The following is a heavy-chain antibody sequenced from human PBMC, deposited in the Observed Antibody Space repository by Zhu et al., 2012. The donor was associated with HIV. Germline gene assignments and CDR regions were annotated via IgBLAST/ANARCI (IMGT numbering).Heavy chain of an antibody. CDR3: AKVTKDSGGYYLSSSSFDY. CDR1: GFTFSNYA. J-gene: IGHJ4*02. V-gene: IGHV3-23*01. Sequence: EVQLLESGGGLVQPGGSLRLSCAASGFTFSNYAMTWVRQAPGKGLEWVSIIGGGGGRTFYTNSVEGRFTISRDNSKNMLFLQMNRLRAEDTAVYYCAKVTKDSGGYYLSSSSFDYWGQGTLVTVS. D-gene: IGHD3-22*01. CDR2: IGGGGGRT.